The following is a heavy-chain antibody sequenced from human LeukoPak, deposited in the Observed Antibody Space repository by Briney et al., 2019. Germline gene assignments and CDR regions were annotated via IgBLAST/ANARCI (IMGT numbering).Heavy chain of an antibody. J-gene: IGHJ4*02. CDR3: ARAGRWFGESNFDY. CDR2: ISAYNGNT. CDR1: GYTFTSYG. V-gene: IGHV1-18*04. Sequence: GASVKVSCKASGYTFTSYGISWVRQAPGQGLEWVGWISAYNGNTNNAQKLQGRVTMTTDTSTSTAYMELRSLRSDDTAVYYCARAGRWFGESNFDYWGQGTLVTVSS. D-gene: IGHD3-10*01.